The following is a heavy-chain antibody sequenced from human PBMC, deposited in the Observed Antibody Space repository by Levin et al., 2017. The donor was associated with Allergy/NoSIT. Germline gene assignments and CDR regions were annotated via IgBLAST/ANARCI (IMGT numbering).Heavy chain of an antibody. CDR1: GGSISSGGYY. Sequence: SETLSLTCTVSGGSISSGGYYWSWIRQHPGKGLEWVGYIFYSGITYYNPSLKSRVTISVDTSKNQFSLNVNSVTAADTAVYYCARDFVPSGVAFDPWGQGTLVTVSS. D-gene: IGHD6-6*01. CDR3: ARDFVPSGVAFDP. J-gene: IGHJ5*02. CDR2: IFYSGIT. V-gene: IGHV4-31*03.